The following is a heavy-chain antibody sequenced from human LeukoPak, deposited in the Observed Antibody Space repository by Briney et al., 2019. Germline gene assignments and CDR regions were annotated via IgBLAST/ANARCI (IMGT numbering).Heavy chain of an antibody. Sequence: GGSLRLSCAASGFTFGDYAMHWVRQAPGKGLEWVSGITWNSDNIDYADSVKGRFTISRDNSKNTLYLQMNSLRAEDTAVYYCAKEGPYYYDSSGYYEPYYFDYWGQGTLVTVSS. D-gene: IGHD3-22*01. J-gene: IGHJ4*02. CDR2: ITWNSDNI. CDR3: AKEGPYYYDSSGYYEPYYFDY. CDR1: GFTFGDYA. V-gene: IGHV3-9*01.